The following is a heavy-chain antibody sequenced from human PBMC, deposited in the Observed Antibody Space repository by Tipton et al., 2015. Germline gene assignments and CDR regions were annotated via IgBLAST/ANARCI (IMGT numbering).Heavy chain of an antibody. V-gene: IGHV4-4*02. D-gene: IGHD3-22*01. CDR3: ARGYWDYDSSAFDI. J-gene: IGHJ3*02. CDR2: IYHSGDS. Sequence: TLSLTCEVSGSSISSITWWTWVRQPPNKGLEWIGEIYHSGDSNYNPSLQSRVTMSVDTSKGQFSLRLTSVTAADTAIYYCARGYWDYDSSAFDIWGQGTMVTVSS. CDR1: GSSISSITW.